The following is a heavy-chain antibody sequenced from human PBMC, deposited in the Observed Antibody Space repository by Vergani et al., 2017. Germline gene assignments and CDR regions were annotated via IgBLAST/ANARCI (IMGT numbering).Heavy chain of an antibody. Sequence: QVQLVQSGAEVKKPGSSVKVSCKASGGTFSSYTISWVRQAPGQGLEWMGRIIPILGIANYAQKFQGRVTITADKSTSTTYMELSSLRSEETAVYYCARACGSDCRDAFDIWGQGTMVTVSS. CDR1: GGTFSSYT. CDR3: ARACGSDCRDAFDI. CDR2: IIPILGIA. D-gene: IGHD2-21*02. V-gene: IGHV1-69*02. J-gene: IGHJ3*02.